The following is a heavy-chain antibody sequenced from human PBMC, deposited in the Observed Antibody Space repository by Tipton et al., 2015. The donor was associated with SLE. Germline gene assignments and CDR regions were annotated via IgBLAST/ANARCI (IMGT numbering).Heavy chain of an antibody. J-gene: IGHJ4*02. Sequence: QVQLVQSGAEVKKPGASVKVSCKTSGYTFKAYAIHWVRQAPGQRLEWMGWINAAQGNTKYSQKFQGRVTITRDTSASTAYMELSSLRSEDTAVYYCARGGTAMVLWYFDYWGQGTLVTVSS. V-gene: IGHV1-3*01. D-gene: IGHD5-18*01. CDR3: ARGGTAMVLWYFDY. CDR2: INAAQGNT. CDR1: GYTFKAYA.